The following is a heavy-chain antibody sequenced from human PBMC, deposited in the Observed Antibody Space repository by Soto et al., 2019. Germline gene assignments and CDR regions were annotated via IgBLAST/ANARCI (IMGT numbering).Heavy chain of an antibody. CDR1: GFTFSSYW. CDR2: IDEYGNTI. V-gene: IGHV3-74*01. Sequence: GSLRLSCAASGFTFSSYWMHWVRQVPGKGLLWVSRIDEYGNTIDYVDSVRGRFTISRDNARNTLYLEMNSLRAEDTALYYCTRDIGGRWAYWGPGTLVTVSS. D-gene: IGHD3-16*01. J-gene: IGHJ4*02. CDR3: TRDIGGRWAY.